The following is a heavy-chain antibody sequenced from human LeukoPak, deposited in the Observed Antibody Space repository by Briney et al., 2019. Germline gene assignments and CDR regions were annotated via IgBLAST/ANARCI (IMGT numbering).Heavy chain of an antibody. Sequence: SQTLSLTCTVSGGSISRSGYYWSWIRQHPGKGLEWIGYIYYSGSTYYNPSLKSRVTISVDTSKNQFSLELNSVTAADTAVYYCARGGDWLFDYWGQGILVTVSS. CDR1: GGSISRSGYY. V-gene: IGHV4-31*03. CDR2: IYYSGST. CDR3: ARGGDWLFDY. J-gene: IGHJ4*02. D-gene: IGHD2-21*02.